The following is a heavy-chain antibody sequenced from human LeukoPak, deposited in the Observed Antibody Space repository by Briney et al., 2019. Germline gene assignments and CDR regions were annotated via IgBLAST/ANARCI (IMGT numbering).Heavy chain of an antibody. V-gene: IGHV3-66*04. CDR3: ARRAAETYYYGMDV. Sequence: PGGSLRLSCAASGFTVSSNYMSWVRQAPGKGLEWVSVIYSGGSTYYADSVKGRFTISRDNSKNTLYLQMNSLRAEDTAVYYCARRAAETYYYGMDVWGQGTTVTVSS. CDR2: IYSGGST. D-gene: IGHD6-25*01. CDR1: GFTVSSNY. J-gene: IGHJ6*02.